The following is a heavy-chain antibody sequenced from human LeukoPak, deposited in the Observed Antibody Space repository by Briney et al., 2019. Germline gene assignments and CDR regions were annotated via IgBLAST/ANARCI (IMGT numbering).Heavy chain of an antibody. CDR2: IKQDGSEK. D-gene: IGHD2-2*02. CDR1: GFTFRSHW. J-gene: IGHJ4*02. CDR3: ARGPGGFCSVTSCYTDY. V-gene: IGHV3-7*01. Sequence: GGSLRLSCAASGFTFRSHWMSWVRQAPGKGLEWVANIKQDGSEKYYADSVKGRFTISRDNAKNSLYVQMNSLRADDTAVYYCARGPGGFCSVTSCYTDYWGQGALVTVSS.